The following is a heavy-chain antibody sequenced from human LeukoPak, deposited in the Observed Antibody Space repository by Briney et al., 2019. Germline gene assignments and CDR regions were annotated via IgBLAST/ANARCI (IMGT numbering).Heavy chain of an antibody. CDR2: IFSNDEK. Sequence: SGPTLVNPTETLTLTCTASGFSLSNARMGVSWIRQPPGKALEWLAHIFSNDEKSYSTSLKSRLTISKDTSKSQVVLTMTNMDPVDTATYYCARIEMGSSGWSYYFDYWGQGTLVTVSS. CDR1: GFSLSNARMG. V-gene: IGHV2-26*01. D-gene: IGHD6-19*01. J-gene: IGHJ4*02. CDR3: ARIEMGSSGWSYYFDY.